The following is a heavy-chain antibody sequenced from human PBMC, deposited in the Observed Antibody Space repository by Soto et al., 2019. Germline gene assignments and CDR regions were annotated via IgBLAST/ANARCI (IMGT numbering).Heavy chain of an antibody. CDR2: ISYDGSNK. D-gene: IGHD3-3*01. J-gene: IGHJ6*02. CDR1: GFTFSSYA. CDR3: ARDIDNDFWSGYYTGYGMDV. Sequence: QVQLGGSGGGVVQPGRSPRLSCAASGFTFSSYAMHWVRQAPGKGLEWGAVISYDGSNKYYADSVKGRFTISRDNSKNTLYLQMNSLRAEDTAVYYCARDIDNDFWSGYYTGYGMDVWGQGTTVTVSS. V-gene: IGHV3-30-3*01.